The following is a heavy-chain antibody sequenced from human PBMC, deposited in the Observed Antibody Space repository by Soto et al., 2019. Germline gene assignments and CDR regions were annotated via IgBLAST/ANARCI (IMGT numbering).Heavy chain of an antibody. CDR3: ARDLEVAVAGA. Sequence: QVQLVESGGGVVQPGRSLRLSCAASGFTFSSYAMHWVRQAPGKGLEWVAVISYDGSNKYYADSVKGRFTISRDNSKNTLYLKMNSLRAEDTAVYYGARDLEVAVAGAWGQGTLVTVSS. CDR2: ISYDGSNK. J-gene: IGHJ5*02. D-gene: IGHD6-19*01. V-gene: IGHV3-30-3*01. CDR1: GFTFSSYA.